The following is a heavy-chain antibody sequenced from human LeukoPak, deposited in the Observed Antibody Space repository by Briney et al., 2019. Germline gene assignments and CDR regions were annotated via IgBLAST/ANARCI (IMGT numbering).Heavy chain of an antibody. V-gene: IGHV3-30*02. CDR1: GFTFSNYG. CDR3: AKDAAASTYYLDY. CDR2: IRYDGTDK. Sequence: GGSLRLSCAASGFTFSNYGMHWVRQAPGKGLEWVAFIRYDGTDKYYADSVRGRFTISRDNSKDTLYLQMNSLRAEDTAVYYCAKDAAASTYYLDYWGQGTLVTVSS. D-gene: IGHD2-2*01. J-gene: IGHJ4*02.